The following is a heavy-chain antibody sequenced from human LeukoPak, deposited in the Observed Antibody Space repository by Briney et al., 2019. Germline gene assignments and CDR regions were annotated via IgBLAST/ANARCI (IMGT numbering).Heavy chain of an antibody. CDR2: IGDSGVPT. D-gene: IGHD3/OR15-3a*01. CDR3: AKVSTWTYFDS. J-gene: IGHJ4*02. Sequence: GGSLRLSCAASQFTFTTYAMSCVRQAPGRGLEWVSSIGDSGVPTYYADSVKGRFTISRDNSQNTLYLQMNSLGADDTAVYYCAKVSTWTYFDSWGQGTLVTVSS. V-gene: IGHV3-23*01. CDR1: QFTFTTYA.